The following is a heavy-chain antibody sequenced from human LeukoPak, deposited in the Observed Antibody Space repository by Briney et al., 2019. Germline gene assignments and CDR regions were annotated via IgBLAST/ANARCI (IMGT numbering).Heavy chain of an antibody. D-gene: IGHD3-22*01. CDR2: IIPILGIA. Sequence: SVKVSCKASGGTFSSYTISWVRQAPGQGLEWMGRIIPILGIANYAQKFQGRVTITADKSTSTAYMELSSLRSEDTAVYYCARDSMIVVVITELDYWGQGTLVTVSS. J-gene: IGHJ4*02. CDR3: ARDSMIVVVITELDY. CDR1: GGTFSSYT. V-gene: IGHV1-69*04.